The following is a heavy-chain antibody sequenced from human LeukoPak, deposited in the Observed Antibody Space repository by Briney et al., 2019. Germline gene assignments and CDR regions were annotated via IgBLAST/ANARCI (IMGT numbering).Heavy chain of an antibody. J-gene: IGHJ4*02. CDR2: ISYDGSNK. V-gene: IGHV3-30*04. Sequence: GALRLPCAAPGFTFRSFAMHWVRPAPGKGPGWVGGISYDGSNKYYADSVKGRFTISRDNSKNTLYLQMNSLRAEDTAVYYCARGTYGYCSGGSCYGVLGYWGQGTLVTVSS. CDR3: ARGTYGYCSGGSCYGVLGY. CDR1: GFTFRSFA. D-gene: IGHD2-15*01.